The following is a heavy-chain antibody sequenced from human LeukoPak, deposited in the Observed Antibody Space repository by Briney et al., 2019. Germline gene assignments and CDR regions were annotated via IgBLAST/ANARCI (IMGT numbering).Heavy chain of an antibody. D-gene: IGHD3-22*01. CDR1: GFTFSSYS. Sequence: GGSLKLSCAASGFTFSSYSMLWVRQAPGKGLEWVSYISSSSSTIYYADSVKGRFTISRDNAKNSLYLQMNTLRAEDTAVYYCARDRHKYNYDSGGYPPYWGQGTLVTVSS. CDR2: ISSSSSTI. J-gene: IGHJ4*02. V-gene: IGHV3-48*01. CDR3: ARDRHKYNYDSGGYPPY.